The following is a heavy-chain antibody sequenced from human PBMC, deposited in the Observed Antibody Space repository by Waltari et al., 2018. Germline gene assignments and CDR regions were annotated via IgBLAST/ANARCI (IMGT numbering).Heavy chain of an antibody. CDR2: INHSGST. Sequence: QVQLQQWGAGLLKPSETLSLTCAVYGGSFSGYYWSWIRQPPGKGLEWLGEINHSGSTNYNPSLKSRVTISVDTSKNQFSLKLSSVTAADTAVYYCARAKGYSYGYGDYWGQGTLVTVSS. D-gene: IGHD5-18*01. J-gene: IGHJ4*02. V-gene: IGHV4-34*01. CDR1: GGSFSGYY. CDR3: ARAKGYSYGYGDY.